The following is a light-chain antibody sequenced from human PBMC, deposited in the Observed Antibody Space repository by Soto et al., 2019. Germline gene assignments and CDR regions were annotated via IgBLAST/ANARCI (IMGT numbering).Light chain of an antibody. CDR2: DAS. CDR1: QDISNY. J-gene: IGKJ5*01. CDR3: QQYKHLIT. Sequence: DLQMTQSPSSLSASGGDRVTITCQASQDISNYLNWYQQKPGKAPKLLIYDASNLETGVPSRFSGSGSGTDFTFTITSLQPEDIATYYCQQYKHLITFGQGTRLEIK. V-gene: IGKV1-33*01.